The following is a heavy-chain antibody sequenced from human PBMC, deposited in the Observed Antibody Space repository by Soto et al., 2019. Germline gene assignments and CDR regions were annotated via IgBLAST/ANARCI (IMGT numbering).Heavy chain of an antibody. CDR3: ARLGGDSSGIAFQY. J-gene: IGHJ1*01. Sequence: GESLKISCNGSGYSFTTYWICWVRQMPWKGLEWMGIIYPGDSDTRYSPSFQGQVTISADKSISTAYLQWSSLKASDTAIYYCARLGGDSSGIAFQYWGQGTLVTVSS. CDR2: IYPGDSDT. CDR1: GYSFTTYW. V-gene: IGHV5-51*01. D-gene: IGHD3-22*01.